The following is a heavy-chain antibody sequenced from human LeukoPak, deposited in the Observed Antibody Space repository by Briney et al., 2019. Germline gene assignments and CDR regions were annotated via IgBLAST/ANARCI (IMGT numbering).Heavy chain of an antibody. Sequence: GGSLRLSCAASGFTFSRFWTTWVRQAPGKGLEWVANINEDGSEKYYVDSVKGRCTISRDNAKNSLSLQMNSLRAEDMGVYYCARGRGIGAWGQGTTVTVSS. V-gene: IGHV3-7*01. CDR1: GFTFSRFW. CDR2: INEDGSEK. J-gene: IGHJ6*02. CDR3: ARGRGIGA.